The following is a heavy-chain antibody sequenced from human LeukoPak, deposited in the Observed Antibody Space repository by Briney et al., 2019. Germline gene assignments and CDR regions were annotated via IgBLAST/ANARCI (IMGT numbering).Heavy chain of an antibody. Sequence: GGSLRLSCAASGFTFSSYSMNWVRQAPGKGLEWVSSISSSSYIYYADSAKGRFTISRDNAKNSLYLQMNSLRAEDTAVYYCARDRDYGDYQWHYYYGMDVWGQGTTVTVSS. CDR2: ISSSSYI. J-gene: IGHJ6*02. CDR3: ARDRDYGDYQWHYYYGMDV. D-gene: IGHD4-17*01. CDR1: GFTFSSYS. V-gene: IGHV3-21*01.